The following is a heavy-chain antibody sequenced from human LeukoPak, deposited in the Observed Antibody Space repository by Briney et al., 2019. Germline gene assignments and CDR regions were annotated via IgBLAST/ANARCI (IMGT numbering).Heavy chain of an antibody. Sequence: PGGSLRLSCAVSGFTFSSYAMSWVRQAPGKGLEWVSAISGSGGSTYYADSVKGRFTISRDNSKNTLYLQMNSLRAEDTAVYYCAKEGGDYYDSSGSITPFDYWGQGTLVTVSS. V-gene: IGHV3-23*01. CDR2: ISGSGGST. CDR3: AKEGGDYYDSSGSITPFDY. CDR1: GFTFSSYA. D-gene: IGHD3-22*01. J-gene: IGHJ4*02.